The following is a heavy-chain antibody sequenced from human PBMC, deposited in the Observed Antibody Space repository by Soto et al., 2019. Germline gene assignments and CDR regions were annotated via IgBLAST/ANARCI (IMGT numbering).Heavy chain of an antibody. CDR1: GFTFSSYW. V-gene: IGHV3-7*01. Sequence: GGSLRLSCAASGFTFSSYWMSWVRQAPGKGLEWVANIKQDGSEKYYVDSVKGRFTISRDNAKNSLYLQMNSLRAEDTAVYYCARVKRGRARYYYGSGSYYESYYYYYMDVWGKGTTVTVSS. J-gene: IGHJ6*03. D-gene: IGHD3-10*01. CDR2: IKQDGSEK. CDR3: ARVKRGRARYYYGSGSYYESYYYYYMDV.